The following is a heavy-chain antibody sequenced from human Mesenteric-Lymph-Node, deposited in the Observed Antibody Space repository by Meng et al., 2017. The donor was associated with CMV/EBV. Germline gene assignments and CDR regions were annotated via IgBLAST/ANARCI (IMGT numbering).Heavy chain of an antibody. D-gene: IGHD2-2*01. CDR1: GYTFTAYY. CDR3: ARATETLYQLLFSRVPPYYYYDMDV. J-gene: IGHJ6*02. Sequence: ASVKVSCKTSGYTFTAYYLHWVRQAPGQGLEWMGWINPNSGGTNFAQNFQGRVTMTRDTSTNTVYMELSRLRFDDTAVYYCARATETLYQLLFSRVPPYYYYDMDVWGPGTTVTVSS. V-gene: IGHV1-2*02. CDR2: INPNSGGT.